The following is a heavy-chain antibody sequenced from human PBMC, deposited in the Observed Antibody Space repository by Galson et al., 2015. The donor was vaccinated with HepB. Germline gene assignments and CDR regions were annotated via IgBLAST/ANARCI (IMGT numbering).Heavy chain of an antibody. D-gene: IGHD2-2*01. CDR1: GFTFSSYA. CDR2: MSGSGGST. J-gene: IGHJ6*02. V-gene: IGHV3-23*01. Sequence: SLRLSCAASGFTFSSYAMSWVRQAPGKGLEWVSAMSGSGGSTYYADSVKGRFTISRDNSKNTLYLQMNSLRAEDTAVYYCAKDIVVVPAVPVGMDVWGQGTTVTVSS. CDR3: AKDIVVVPAVPVGMDV.